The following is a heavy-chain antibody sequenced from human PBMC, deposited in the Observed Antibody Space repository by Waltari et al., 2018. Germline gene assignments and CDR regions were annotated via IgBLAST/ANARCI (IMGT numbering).Heavy chain of an antibody. V-gene: IGHV3-23*01. D-gene: IGHD3-22*01. CDR1: GFTFSRYA. J-gene: IGHJ4*02. CDR3: ARQYYYDSSGYPQ. CDR2: IIGSGGST. Sequence: EVQLLESGGGLVQPGGSLRLSCAASGFTFSRYAMSLIRQAPGKGREWFSAIIGSGGSTYYADSVKGRFTISRDNSKNTLYLQMNSLRAEDTAVYYCARQYYYDSSGYPQWGQGTLVTVSS.